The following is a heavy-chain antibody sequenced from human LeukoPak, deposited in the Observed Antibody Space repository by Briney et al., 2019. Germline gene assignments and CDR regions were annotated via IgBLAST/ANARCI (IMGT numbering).Heavy chain of an antibody. CDR1: GVTFSSYA. J-gene: IGHJ5*02. CDR3: ARGTAAGFNWFDP. D-gene: IGHD6-25*01. V-gene: IGHV1-69*13. CDR2: IIPIFGTA. Sequence: SVEVSCKASGVTFSSYAISWVRQAPGQGLEWMGGIIPIFGTANYAQKFQGRVTITADESTSTAYMELSSLRSEDTAVYYCARGTAAGFNWFDPWGQGTLVTVSS.